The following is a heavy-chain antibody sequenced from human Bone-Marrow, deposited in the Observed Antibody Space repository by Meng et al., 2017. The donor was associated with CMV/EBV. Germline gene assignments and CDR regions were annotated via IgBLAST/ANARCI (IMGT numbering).Heavy chain of an antibody. D-gene: IGHD1-26*01. Sequence: SETLSLTCTVSGGSISSYYWSWIRQPPGKGLEWIGYIYYSGSTNYSPSLKSRVTISVDTSKNQFSLKLSSVTAADTAVYYCARGNGILDYWGQGTRVTVSS. V-gene: IGHV4-59*01. J-gene: IGHJ4*02. CDR2: IYYSGST. CDR1: GGSISSYY. CDR3: ARGNGILDY.